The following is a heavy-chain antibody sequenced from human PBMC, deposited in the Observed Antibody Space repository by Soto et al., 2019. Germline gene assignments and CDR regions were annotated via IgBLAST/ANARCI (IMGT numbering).Heavy chain of an antibody. CDR1: GGSISSYY. CDR2: IYYSGST. D-gene: IGHD3-22*01. CDR3: AREDSGCYLDAFDI. V-gene: IGHV4-59*01. Sequence: TLSLTCTVSGGSISSYYWSWIRQPPGKGLEWIGYIYYSGSTNYNPSLKSRVTISVDTSKNQFSLKLSSVTAADTAVYYCAREDSGCYLDAFDIWGQGTMVTVSS. J-gene: IGHJ3*02.